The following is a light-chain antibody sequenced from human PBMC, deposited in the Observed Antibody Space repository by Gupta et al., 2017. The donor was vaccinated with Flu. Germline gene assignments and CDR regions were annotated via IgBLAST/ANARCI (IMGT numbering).Light chain of an antibody. CDR3: GTWDSTLGAVV. CDR2: ENK. CDR1: SSNIGSNY. J-gene: IGLJ3*02. V-gene: IGLV1-51*02. Sequence: QSVLTQLPPVSAAPGQKVTISCSGSSSNIGSNYLSWYQQLPGTAPKLLIYENKKRPSGIPGRFSGSKSGTSATLDITGLQTGDEADYYCGTWDSTLGAVVFGGGTKLSVL.